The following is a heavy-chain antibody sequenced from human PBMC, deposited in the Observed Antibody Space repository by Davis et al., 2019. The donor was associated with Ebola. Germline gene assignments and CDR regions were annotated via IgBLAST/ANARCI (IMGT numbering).Heavy chain of an antibody. V-gene: IGHV3-53*01. D-gene: IGHD2-2*01. CDR1: GFTVSSNY. Sequence: GGSLRLSCAASGFTVSSNYMSWVRQAPGKGLEWVSVIYSGGSTYYADSVKGRFTISRDNAKNTLYLQMNSLRAEDTAVYYCASPPPYCSSTSCPFDYWGQGTLVTVSS. J-gene: IGHJ4*02. CDR2: IYSGGST. CDR3: ASPPPYCSSTSCPFDY.